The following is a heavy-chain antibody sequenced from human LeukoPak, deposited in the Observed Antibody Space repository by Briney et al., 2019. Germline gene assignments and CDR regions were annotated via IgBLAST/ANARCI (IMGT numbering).Heavy chain of an antibody. CDR3: ARESIAVAGAPFDY. V-gene: IGHV3-11*04. CDR2: ISSGSTI. D-gene: IGHD6-19*01. CDR1: GFTFSDYY. J-gene: IGHJ4*02. Sequence: GGSLRLSCAASGFTFSDYYMSWIRQAPGKGLEWVSYISSGSTIYDADSVKGRFTISRDNAKNSLYLQMNSLRAEDTAVYYCARESIAVAGAPFDYWGQGTLVTVSS.